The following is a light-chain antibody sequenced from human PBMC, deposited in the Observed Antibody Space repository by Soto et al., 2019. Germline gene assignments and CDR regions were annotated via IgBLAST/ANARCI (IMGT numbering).Light chain of an antibody. Sequence: EIVLTQSPGTLSLSPGERATLSCRSSQSVSSIYLAWYQKKPGQAPRLLIYDSSSRASGITDRFSGSGSGTDFTLTISRLQSEDFAVYYCQQYGSSPTFGQGTKVEIK. J-gene: IGKJ1*01. CDR2: DSS. CDR1: QSVSSIY. CDR3: QQYGSSPT. V-gene: IGKV3-20*01.